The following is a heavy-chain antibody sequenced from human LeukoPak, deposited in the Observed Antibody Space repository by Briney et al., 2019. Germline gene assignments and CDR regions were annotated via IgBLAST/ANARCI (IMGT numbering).Heavy chain of an antibody. CDR3: ARHHSFLRVAGTHWFDP. V-gene: IGHV4-39*01. CDR2: INHSGST. CDR1: CGSISTSNYY. Sequence: SETLSLTCTVSCGSISTSNYYWGWVSQPPGKGLEWIGDINHSGSTNYNPSLKSRVTISVDTSKNQFSLKLSSVTAADTAVYYCARHHSFLRVAGTHWFDPWGQGTLVTVSS. J-gene: IGHJ5*02. D-gene: IGHD6-19*01.